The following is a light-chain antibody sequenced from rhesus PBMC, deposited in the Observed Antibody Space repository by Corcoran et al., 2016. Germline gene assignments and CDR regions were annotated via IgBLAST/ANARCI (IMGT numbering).Light chain of an antibody. CDR3: QPHDNSPYS. J-gene: IGKJ2*01. CDR2: RAS. CDR1: QGISNW. Sequence: DIQMTQSPSSLSAFVGDRVTITCRASQGISNWLAWYQQKPGKAPKLLIYRASNLETGVPSRFSGSGSRTVFTLTVSSLQPENIATYYCQPHDNSPYSFGRGTKVEIK. V-gene: IGKV1-69*01.